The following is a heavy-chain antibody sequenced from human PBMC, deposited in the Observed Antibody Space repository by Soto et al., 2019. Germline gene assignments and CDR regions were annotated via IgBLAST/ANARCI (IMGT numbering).Heavy chain of an antibody. CDR2: ISYDGSNK. V-gene: IGHV3-30*18. CDR3: AKDLGYSGYGVFDY. Sequence: QVPLVESGGGVVQPGRSLRLSCAASGFTFSTYGMHWVRQAPGKGLDWVALISYDGSNKYYADSVEGRFTISRDNSKNTLYLQMNSLRAEDTAVYYCAKDLGYSGYGVFDYWGQGTLVTVSS. J-gene: IGHJ4*02. D-gene: IGHD5-12*01. CDR1: GFTFSTYG.